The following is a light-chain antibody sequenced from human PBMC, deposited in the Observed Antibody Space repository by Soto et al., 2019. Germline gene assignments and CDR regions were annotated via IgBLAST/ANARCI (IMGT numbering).Light chain of an antibody. CDR3: KQYGLT. V-gene: IGKV3-20*01. CDR2: GAS. CDR1: QSVSSSY. J-gene: IGKJ4*01. Sequence: EIVLTQSPGTLSLSPGERATLSCRASQSVSSSYLAWYQQKPGQAPRLLIYGASSRATGIPDRFSGSGSGTDFTLTISRLEPDDFAVYYCKQYGLTFGGGTKVEIK.